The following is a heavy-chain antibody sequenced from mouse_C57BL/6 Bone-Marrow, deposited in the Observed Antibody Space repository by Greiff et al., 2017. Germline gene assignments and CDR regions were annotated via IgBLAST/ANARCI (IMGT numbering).Heavy chain of an antibody. J-gene: IGHJ4*01. D-gene: IGHD1-1*01. Sequence: EVQLQQSGPELVKPGASVTISCKASGYTFTDYYMNWVKQSHGKSLEWIGDINPNNGGTSYNQKFKGKATLTVDKSSSTAYMELRSLTSEDSAVYYCARVHGSSYYYAMDYWGQGTSVTVSS. CDR2: INPNNGGT. CDR1: GYTFTDYY. CDR3: ARVHGSSYYYAMDY. V-gene: IGHV1-26*01.